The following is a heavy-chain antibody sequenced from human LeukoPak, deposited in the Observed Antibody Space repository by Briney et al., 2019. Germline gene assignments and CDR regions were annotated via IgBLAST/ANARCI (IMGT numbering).Heavy chain of an antibody. Sequence: SETLSLTCAVYGGSFSGDYWSWIRQPPGKGLEWIGEINHILGTNYNPSLKRRVAISVDTSKNQFSLKLSSVTAADTAVYYCARGRGCNGYAGWGQGSLVTVSS. D-gene: IGHD5-12*01. V-gene: IGHV4-34*01. CDR1: GGSFSGDY. CDR3: ARGRGCNGYAG. J-gene: IGHJ4*02. CDR2: INHILGT.